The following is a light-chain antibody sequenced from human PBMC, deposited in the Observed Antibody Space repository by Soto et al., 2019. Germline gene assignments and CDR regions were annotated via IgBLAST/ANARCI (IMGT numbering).Light chain of an antibody. CDR3: QQYGSPLT. Sequence: EIVMTQSPATLSVSPGERVTLSCRARQSVGSNLAWYQQKPGQAPRLLIYGASSRATGIPDRFSGSGSGTDFTLTISRLEPEDFAVYYCQQYGSPLTFGGGTKVDIK. J-gene: IGKJ4*01. CDR1: QSVGSN. CDR2: GAS. V-gene: IGKV3-20*01.